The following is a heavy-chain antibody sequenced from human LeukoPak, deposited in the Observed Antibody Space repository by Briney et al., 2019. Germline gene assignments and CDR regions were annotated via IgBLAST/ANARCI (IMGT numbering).Heavy chain of an antibody. V-gene: IGHV3-74*01. Sequence: PGGSLRLSCAASGFTFSTDWMHWVRQAPGKGLVWVSRINSAGSSTNYADSVKDRFTISRDNAKNTLYLQMNSLRAEDTTVYYCARATPGWWELQRWGQGTLVTVSS. CDR1: GFTFSTDW. D-gene: IGHD1-26*01. CDR2: INSAGSST. J-gene: IGHJ4*02. CDR3: ARATPGWWELQR.